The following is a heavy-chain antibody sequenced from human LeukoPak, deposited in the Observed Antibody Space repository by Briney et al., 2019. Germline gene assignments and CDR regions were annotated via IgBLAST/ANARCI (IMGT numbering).Heavy chain of an antibody. CDR1: GCTFTSYY. J-gene: IGHJ4*02. CDR3: ARVPGVGAPLRSFDY. D-gene: IGHD1-26*01. CDR2: INPSGGST. V-gene: IGHV1-46*01. Sequence: ASVKVSCKASGCTFTSYYMHWVRQAPGQGLEWMGIINPSGGSTSYAQKFQGRVTMTRDTSTSTVYMELSSLRSEDTAVYYCARVPGVGAPLRSFDYWGQGTLVTVSS.